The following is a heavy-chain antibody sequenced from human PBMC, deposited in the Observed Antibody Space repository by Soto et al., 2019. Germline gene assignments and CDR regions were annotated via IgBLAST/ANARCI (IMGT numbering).Heavy chain of an antibody. CDR1: GGSISSYY. CDR2: IYYSGST. Sequence: SETLSLTCTVSGGSISSYYWSWIRRPPGKGLEWIGYIYYSGSTNYNPSLKSRVTISVDTSKNQFSLKLSSVTAADTAVYYCARQQLAGGQYYYYYYMDVWGKGTTVTVSS. J-gene: IGHJ6*03. CDR3: ARQQLAGGQYYYYYYMDV. D-gene: IGHD6-13*01. V-gene: IGHV4-59*08.